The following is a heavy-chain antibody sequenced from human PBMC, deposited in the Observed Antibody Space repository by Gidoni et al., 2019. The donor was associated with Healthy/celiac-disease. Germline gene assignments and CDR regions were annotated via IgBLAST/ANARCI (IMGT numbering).Heavy chain of an antibody. J-gene: IGHJ6*03. CDR1: GFTFSSYG. CDR3: ARDGVDTAMVYGRRMDYYMDV. Sequence: QVQLVESGGGVVQPGRSVRLSCAASGFTFSSYGMHWVRQAPGKGPEWVSVIWYDGSNKYYADSVKGRFTISRDNSKNTLYLQMNSLRAEDTAVYYCARDGVDTAMVYGRRMDYYMDVWGKGTTVTVSS. V-gene: IGHV3-33*01. CDR2: IWYDGSNK. D-gene: IGHD5-18*01.